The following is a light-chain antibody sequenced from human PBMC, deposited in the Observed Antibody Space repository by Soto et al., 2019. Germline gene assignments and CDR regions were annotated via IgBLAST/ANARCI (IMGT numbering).Light chain of an antibody. CDR3: QQYKNWTWVT. V-gene: IGKV3-15*01. CDR2: GAS. Sequence: EIVMTQSPATLSVSPGERATLSCRASQSVSSNLAWYQQRPGQAPRLLIYGASTRATGIPARFSGSGSGTEFTLTISSLQSEDFAVYFCQQYKNWTWVTFGQGTKVAIK. J-gene: IGKJ1*01. CDR1: QSVSSN.